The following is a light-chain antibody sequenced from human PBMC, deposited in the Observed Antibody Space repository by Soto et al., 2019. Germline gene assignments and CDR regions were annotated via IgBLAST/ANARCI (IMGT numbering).Light chain of an antibody. CDR3: SSYINSITFVV. CDR2: DVS. CDR1: SSDVGAYNY. Sequence: QSALTQPRSVSGSPGQSVTISCTGTSSDVGAYNYVSWYQQHPGKAPKFMIYDVSNRPSGVSSRFSGSKSGNTASLTISGLQAEDEADYYCSSYINSITFVVFGGGTKLTVL. J-gene: IGLJ2*01. V-gene: IGLV2-14*03.